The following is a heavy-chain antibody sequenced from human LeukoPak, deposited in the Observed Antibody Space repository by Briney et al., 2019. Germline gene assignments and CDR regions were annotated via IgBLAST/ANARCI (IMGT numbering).Heavy chain of an antibody. CDR1: GYTFTSYG. CDR2: ISAYNGNT. Sequence: ASVKVSCKASGYTFTSYGISWVRQAPGQGLEWMGWISAYNGNTNYAQKLQGRVTMTRDTSISTAYMELSRLRSDDTAVYYCARALGAVAGTHAFDIWGQGTMVTVSS. V-gene: IGHV1-18*01. D-gene: IGHD6-19*01. J-gene: IGHJ3*02. CDR3: ARALGAVAGTHAFDI.